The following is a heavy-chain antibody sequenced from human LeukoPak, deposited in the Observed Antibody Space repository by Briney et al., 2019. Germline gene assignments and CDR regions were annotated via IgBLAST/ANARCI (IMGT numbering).Heavy chain of an antibody. D-gene: IGHD5-12*01. Sequence: ASVKVSCKASGYTFTSYGISWVRQAPGQGLEWMGWISAYNGNTNYAQKLQGRVTMTTDTSTSTAYMELSSLRSEDTAVYYCARMYSGYDSCYFDYWGQGTLVTVSS. CDR2: ISAYNGNT. CDR3: ARMYSGYDSCYFDY. V-gene: IGHV1-18*01. CDR1: GYTFTSYG. J-gene: IGHJ4*02.